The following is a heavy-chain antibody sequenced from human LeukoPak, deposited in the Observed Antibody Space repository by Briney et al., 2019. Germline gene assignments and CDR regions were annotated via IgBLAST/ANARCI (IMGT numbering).Heavy chain of an antibody. J-gene: IGHJ4*02. V-gene: IGHV3-7*01. Sequence: GGSLRLSCVASGFTPSGYWMSWVRQAPGKGLEWVSNINEDESVKHYVDSVKGRFTISRDNAKNSVFLQMNSLRDEDTALYYCATSDDSSGSDWGQGIMVSVSS. D-gene: IGHD3-22*01. CDR3: ATSDDSSGSD. CDR1: GFTPSGYW. CDR2: INEDESVK.